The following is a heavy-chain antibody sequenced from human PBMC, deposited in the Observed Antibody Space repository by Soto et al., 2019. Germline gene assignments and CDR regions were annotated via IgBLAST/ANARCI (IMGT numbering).Heavy chain of an antibody. D-gene: IGHD4-4*01. CDR2: INPSGGST. CDR1: GYTFTSYY. V-gene: IGHV1-46*01. CDR3: ASDQMTTVTTWSMDV. J-gene: IGHJ6*02. Sequence: ASVKVSCKASGYTFTSYYMHWVRQAPGQGLEWMGIINPSGGSTSYAQKFQGRVTMTRDTSTSTVYMELSSLRSEDTAVYYCASDQMTTVTTWSMDVWGQGTTVTVSS.